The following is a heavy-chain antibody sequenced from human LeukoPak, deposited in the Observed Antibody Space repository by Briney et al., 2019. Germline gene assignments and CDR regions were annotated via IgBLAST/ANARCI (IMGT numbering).Heavy chain of an antibody. V-gene: IGHV1-24*01. J-gene: IGHJ4*02. CDR3: ATPAGNSYGNYYFDY. CDR1: GYTLTELS. Sequence: ASVKVSCKVSGYTLTELSMHWVRQAPGKGREWMGGFDPEDGETIYAQKFQGRVTMTEDTSTDTAYMELSSLRSEDTAVYYCATPAGNSYGNYYFDYWGQGTLVTVSS. D-gene: IGHD5-18*01. CDR2: FDPEDGET.